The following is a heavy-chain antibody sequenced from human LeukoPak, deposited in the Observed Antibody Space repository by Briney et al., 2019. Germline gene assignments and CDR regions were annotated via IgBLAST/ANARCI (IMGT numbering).Heavy chain of an antibody. CDR2: IYYSGST. V-gene: IGHV4-31*03. CDR1: GGSISSGGYY. J-gene: IGHJ2*01. Sequence: SETLSLTCTVSGGSISSGGYYWSWIRQHPGKGLEWIGYIYYSGSTYYNPSLKSRVTISVDTSKNQFSLKLSSVTAADTAVYYCARIAYYYDSSGYYYGYFDLWGRGTQVTVSS. D-gene: IGHD3-22*01. CDR3: ARIAYYYDSSGYYYGYFDL.